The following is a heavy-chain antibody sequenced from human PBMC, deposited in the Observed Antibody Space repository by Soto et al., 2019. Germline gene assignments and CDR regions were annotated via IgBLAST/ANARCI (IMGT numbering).Heavy chain of an antibody. CDR2: INPNSGGT. J-gene: IGHJ5*02. CDR3: ARDYDGSSSENNWFDP. V-gene: IGHV1-2*04. Sequence: ASEKVSCKASGYTFTGYYMHWVRQVPGQGLEWMGWINPNSGGTNYAQKFQGWVTMTRDTSISTAYMELSRLRSDDTAVYYCARDYDGSSSENNWFDPWGQGTLVTVSS. CDR1: GYTFTGYY. D-gene: IGHD6-6*01.